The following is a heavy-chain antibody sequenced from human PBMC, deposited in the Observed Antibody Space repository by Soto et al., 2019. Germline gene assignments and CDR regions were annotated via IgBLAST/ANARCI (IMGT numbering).Heavy chain of an antibody. V-gene: IGHV4-59*11. CDR2: TACTGNT. J-gene: IGHJ5*02. D-gene: IGHD1-26*01. CDR3: ARETPVGFTHYFDP. Sequence: SETLSFTCVVSGGSITSHHWSWIRQFPWKGMELIAYTACTGNTNYNTSLKSRVTISMYTSKNQFSLKLTSMNSADTAVHYCARETPVGFTHYFDPGGQGTLVTVSS. CDR1: GGSITSHH.